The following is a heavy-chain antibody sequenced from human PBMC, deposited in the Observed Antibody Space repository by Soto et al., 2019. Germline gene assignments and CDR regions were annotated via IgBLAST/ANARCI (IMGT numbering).Heavy chain of an antibody. CDR1: GGSINSSRYY. J-gene: IGHJ6*02. V-gene: IGHV4-39*01. CDR3: ARRIVSSSWYYHYYGMDV. D-gene: IGHD6-13*01. CDR2: IYYSGST. Sequence: AESRSRKGSGSGGSINSSRYYWGWIRQPPGKGLEWIGSIYYSGSTYYNPSLKSRVTISVDTSKNQFSLKLSSVTAADTAVYYCARRIVSSSWYYHYYGMDVWGQWRPVTGSS.